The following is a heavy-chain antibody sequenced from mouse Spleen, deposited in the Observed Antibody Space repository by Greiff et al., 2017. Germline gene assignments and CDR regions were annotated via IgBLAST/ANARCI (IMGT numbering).Heavy chain of an antibody. CDR3: ARPLYYDYSYYFDY. Sequence: EVQLVESGGGLVKPGGSLKLSCAASGFTFSDYGMHWVRQAPEKGLEWVAYISSGSSTIYYADTVKGRFTISRDNAKNTLFLQMTSLRSEDTAMYYCARPLYYDYSYYFDYWGQGTTLTVSS. CDR1: GFTFSDYG. CDR2: ISSGSSTI. D-gene: IGHD2-4*01. J-gene: IGHJ2*01. V-gene: IGHV5-17*01.